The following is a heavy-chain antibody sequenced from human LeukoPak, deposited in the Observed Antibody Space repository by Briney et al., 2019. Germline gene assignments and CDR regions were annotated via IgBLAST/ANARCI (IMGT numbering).Heavy chain of an antibody. D-gene: IGHD3-9*01. CDR1: GGTFSSYA. CDR2: IIPIFGTA. Sequence: SVKVSCKASGGTFSSYAISWVRQAPGQGLEWMGGIIPIFGTANYAQKFQGRVTITADESTSTAYMELSSLRSEDTAVYYCAAGNDWLSPLDYWGQGTLVTASS. J-gene: IGHJ4*02. CDR3: AAGNDWLSPLDY. V-gene: IGHV1-69*01.